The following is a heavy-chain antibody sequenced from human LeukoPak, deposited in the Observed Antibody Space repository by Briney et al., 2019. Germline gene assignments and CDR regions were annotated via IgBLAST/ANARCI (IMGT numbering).Heavy chain of an antibody. CDR2: INHSGST. V-gene: IGHV4-34*01. D-gene: IGHD6-13*01. J-gene: IGHJ6*02. CDR1: GGSFSGYY. CDR3: ALSSSWYNAYYYYGMDV. Sequence: PSETLCLTCAVYGGSFSGYYWSWIRQPPGKGLEWIGEINHSGSTNYNPSLKSRVTISVDTSKNQFSLKLSSVTAADTAVYYCALSSSWYNAYYYYGMDVWGQGTTVTVSS.